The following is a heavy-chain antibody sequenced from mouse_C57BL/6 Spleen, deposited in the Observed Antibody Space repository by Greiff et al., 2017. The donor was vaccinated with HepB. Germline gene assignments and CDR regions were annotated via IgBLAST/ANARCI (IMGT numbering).Heavy chain of an antibody. V-gene: IGHV1-52*01. Sequence: VQLQQPGAELVRPGSSVKLSCKASGYTFTSYWMHWVKQRPIQGLEWIGNIDPSDSETHYNQKFKDKATLTVDKSSSTAYMQLSSLTSEDSAVYYWARGDYYGSSYWFAYWGQGTLVTVSA. CDR2: IDPSDSET. CDR3: ARGDYYGSSYWFAY. D-gene: IGHD1-1*01. CDR1: GYTFTSYW. J-gene: IGHJ3*01.